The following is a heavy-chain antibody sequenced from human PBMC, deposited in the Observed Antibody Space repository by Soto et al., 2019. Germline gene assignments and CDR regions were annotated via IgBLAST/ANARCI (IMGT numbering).Heavy chain of an antibody. CDR1: GVTFDDYA. D-gene: IGHD3-9*01. J-gene: IGHJ4*02. CDR2: ISWNSGSI. CDR3: AKAEDKYYDILTGYYLLNY. V-gene: IGHV3-9*01. Sequence: HPGGSLRLSCAASGVTFDDYAMHWVRQAPGKGLEWVSGISWNSGSIGYADSVKGRFTISRDNAKNSLYLQMNSLRAEDTALYYCAKAEDKYYDILTGYYLLNYWGQGT.